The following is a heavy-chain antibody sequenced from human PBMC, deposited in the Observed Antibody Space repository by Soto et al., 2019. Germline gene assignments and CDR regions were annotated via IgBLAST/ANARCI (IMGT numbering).Heavy chain of an antibody. Sequence: SETLSLTCAVSGYSISSGYYLGLIRHPPGKVLEWIGSIYHSGSTYYNPSLKSRVTISVDTSKNQFSLKLSSVTAADTAVYYCARVNQDIVVVPAAHWFDPWGQGTLVTVSS. CDR3: ARVNQDIVVVPAAHWFDP. CDR1: GYSISSGYY. V-gene: IGHV4-38-2*01. D-gene: IGHD2-2*01. J-gene: IGHJ5*02. CDR2: IYHSGST.